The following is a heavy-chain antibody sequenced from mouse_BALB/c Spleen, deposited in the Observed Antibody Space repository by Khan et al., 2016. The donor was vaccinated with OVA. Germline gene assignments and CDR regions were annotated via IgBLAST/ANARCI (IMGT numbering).Heavy chain of an antibody. CDR3: ARVGYNGTMDS. CDR1: GYTFRNNG. CDR2: INTYTGDP. V-gene: IGHV9-3-1*01. Sequence: QIQLVQSGPELKKPGETVKISCKASGYTFRNNGMNWVKQTPGKGLKWMGWINTYTGDPTYADDFKGRFAFSLETSADTAYLQINNLKNEDTATYFCARVGYNGTMDSWSQGTSVTVSS. J-gene: IGHJ4*01. D-gene: IGHD2-14*01.